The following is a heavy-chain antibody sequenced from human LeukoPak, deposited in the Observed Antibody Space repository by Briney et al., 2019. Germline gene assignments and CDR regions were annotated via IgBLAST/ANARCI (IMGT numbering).Heavy chain of an antibody. CDR3: AVSTGYCSGGSCPLNFDY. D-gene: IGHD2-15*01. V-gene: IGHV1-69*04. J-gene: IGHJ4*02. Sequence: ASVKVSCKASGGTFSSYAISWVRQAPGQGLEWMGRIIPIFGIANYAQKFQGRVTITADKSTSTAYMELSSLRSEDTAVYYYAVSTGYCSGGSCPLNFDYWGQGTLVTVSS. CDR2: IIPIFGIA. CDR1: GGTFSSYA.